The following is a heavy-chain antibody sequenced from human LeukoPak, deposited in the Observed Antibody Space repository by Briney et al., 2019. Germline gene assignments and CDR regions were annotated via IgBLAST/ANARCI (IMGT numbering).Heavy chain of an antibody. CDR2: ITRDSIYT. J-gene: IGHJ3*02. CDR1: GFTFSNYN. D-gene: IGHD3-16*01. CDR3: ARVQITWSWAFDI. Sequence: GGSLRLSCAASGFTFSNYNMNWVRQTPGKGLEWVSSITRDSIYTFYADSVKGRFTISRDDAKNSLSLQMNSLRAEDTAVYYCARVQITWSWAFDIWGQGTMVTVSS. V-gene: IGHV3-21*01.